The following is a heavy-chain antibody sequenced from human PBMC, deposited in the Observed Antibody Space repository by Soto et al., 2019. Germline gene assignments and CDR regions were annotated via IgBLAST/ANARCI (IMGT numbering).Heavy chain of an antibody. J-gene: IGHJ4*02. CDR3: TRGPRPTSIGTGAF. Sequence: PGGSLRLSCETSGFIFSMYWMHWVRQVPGKGPQWVARITDDGSTTYYAASVEGRFTISRDNAKNALYLQMTSLRADDTAVYYCTRGPRPTSIGTGAFWGQGTLVTVLL. V-gene: IGHV3-74*01. CDR2: ITDDGSTT. CDR1: GFIFSMYW. D-gene: IGHD3-10*01.